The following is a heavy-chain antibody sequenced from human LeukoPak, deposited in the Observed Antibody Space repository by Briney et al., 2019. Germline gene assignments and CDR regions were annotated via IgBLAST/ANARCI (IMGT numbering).Heavy chain of an antibody. V-gene: IGHV3-23*01. J-gene: IGHJ4*02. CDR2: IGGSGGSP. CDR1: GFTFRNYA. Sequence: PGGSLRLSCAASGFTFRNYAMSWVRQAPGKGLEWVSAIGGSGGSPYYADSVKGRFTISRDNSKDTLYLQMNSLRAEDTAVYYCAKDTAYGDYDYFDYWGQGTLVTVSS. CDR3: AKDTAYGDYDYFDY. D-gene: IGHD4-17*01.